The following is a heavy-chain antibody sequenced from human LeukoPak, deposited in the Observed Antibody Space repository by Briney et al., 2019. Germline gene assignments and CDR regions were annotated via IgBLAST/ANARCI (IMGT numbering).Heavy chain of an antibody. CDR1: GYTFTGYY. D-gene: IGHD4-11*01. J-gene: IGHJ4*02. CDR3: ARGDYSGPILYYFDY. V-gene: IGHV1-2*02. Sequence: ASVKVSCKASGYTFTGYYMHWVRQAPGQGLEWMGWINPNSGGTNYAQKFQGRVTMTRDTSISTAYMELSRLRSDDTAVYYCARGDYSGPILYYFDYWGQGTLVTVSS. CDR2: INPNSGGT.